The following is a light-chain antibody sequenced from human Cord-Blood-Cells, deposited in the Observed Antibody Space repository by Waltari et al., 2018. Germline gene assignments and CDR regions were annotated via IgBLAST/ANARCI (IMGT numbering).Light chain of an antibody. CDR2: LGS. Sequence: IVMTQSPLSLPVTPGEPASISCRSSQSLLHSNGYNYLDWYLQKPGQSPQLLIYLGSNRASGVPDRFSGSGSGTDFTLKISRVEAEDVGVYYCIQALQTPSITFGQGTRLEIK. CDR3: IQALQTPSIT. CDR1: QSLLHSNGYNY. V-gene: IGKV2-28*01. J-gene: IGKJ5*01.